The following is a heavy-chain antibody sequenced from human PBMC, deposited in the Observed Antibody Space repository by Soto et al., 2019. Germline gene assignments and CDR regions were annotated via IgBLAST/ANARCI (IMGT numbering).Heavy chain of an antibody. J-gene: IGHJ5*02. Sequence: PSETLSLTCTVSGGSISSYYWSWIRQPPGKGLEWIGYIYYSGSTNYNPSLKSRVTISVDTSKNQFSLKLSSVTAADTAVYYCARHRQQLVPYWFDPWGQGTLVTVSS. CDR1: GGSISSYY. CDR3: ARHRQQLVPYWFDP. CDR2: IYYSGST. V-gene: IGHV4-59*08. D-gene: IGHD6-13*01.